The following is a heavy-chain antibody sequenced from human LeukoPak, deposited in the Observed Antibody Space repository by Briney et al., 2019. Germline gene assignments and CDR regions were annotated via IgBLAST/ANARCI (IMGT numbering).Heavy chain of an antibody. CDR2: IYYSGST. CDR1: GGSISSYC. J-gene: IGHJ6*02. D-gene: IGHD6-13*01. CDR3: ARVVGYSSSWYEYYYYGMDV. Sequence: SETLSLTCTVSGGSISSYCWSWIRQPPGKGLEWIGYIYYSGSTNYNPSLKSRVTISVDTSKNQFSLKLSSVTAADTAVYYCARVVGYSSSWYEYYYYGMDVWGQGTTVTVSS. V-gene: IGHV4-59*01.